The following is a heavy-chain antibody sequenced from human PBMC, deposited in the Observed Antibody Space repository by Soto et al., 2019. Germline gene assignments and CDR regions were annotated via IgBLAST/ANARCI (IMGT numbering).Heavy chain of an antibody. CDR2: MSYDGSKI. CDR1: GFAFDTYG. V-gene: IGHV3-30*18. CDR3: AKDRDPYYYYYLMDV. Sequence: SGGSLRLSCEASGFAFDTYGMHWIRQGAGQGLEWVATMSYDGSKIYYRDSVRGRFSISRDDSKRTLYLQMNSLRAEDTAVYYCAKDRDPYYYYYLMDVWGQGTTVTVSS. J-gene: IGHJ6*02.